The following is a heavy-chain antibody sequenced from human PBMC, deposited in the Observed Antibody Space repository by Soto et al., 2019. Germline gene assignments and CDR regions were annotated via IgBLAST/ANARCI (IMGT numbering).Heavy chain of an antibody. J-gene: IGHJ4*02. CDR2: ISSNGGST. V-gene: IGHV3-64*01. CDR1: GFTFSSYA. D-gene: IGHD6-6*01. Sequence: GGSLRLSCAASGFTFSSYAMHWVRQAPGKGLEYVSAISSNGGSTYYANSVKGRFTISRDNSKNTLYLQMGSLRAEDMAVYYCARESLAARPRTPGYYFDYWGQGTLVTVSS. CDR3: ARESLAARPRTPGYYFDY.